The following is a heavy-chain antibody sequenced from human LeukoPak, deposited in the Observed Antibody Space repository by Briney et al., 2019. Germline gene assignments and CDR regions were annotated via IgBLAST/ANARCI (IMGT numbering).Heavy chain of an antibody. J-gene: IGHJ4*02. D-gene: IGHD3-10*01. CDR3: ARGPYGTGSHFDF. V-gene: IGHV1-8*02. Sequence: ASVKVSCKASGGTFSSYAISWVRQAPGQGLEWMGWMNPNSGDTGYTQRFQGRVTMTRDTSISTAYMELSSLRSEDTAVYYCARGPYGTGSHFDFWGQGTLVTVSS. CDR1: GGTFSSYA. CDR2: MNPNSGDT.